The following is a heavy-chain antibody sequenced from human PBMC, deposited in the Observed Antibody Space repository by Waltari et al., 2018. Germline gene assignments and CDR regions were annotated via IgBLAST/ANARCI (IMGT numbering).Heavy chain of an antibody. CDR2: INPRGGST. D-gene: IGHD5-18*01. J-gene: IGHJ4*02. Sequence: QVQLVQSGAEVKKPGASVKVSCKASGYTFTSYYMHWVRQAPGQGLEWMGIINPRGGSTSDAQKSQGRVTRARETSTSTVYMELGSLRSADTAVYYCAGGRGYSYGSNFDYWGQGTLGTVSS. CDR3: AGGRGYSYGSNFDY. CDR1: GYTFTSYY. V-gene: IGHV1-46*01.